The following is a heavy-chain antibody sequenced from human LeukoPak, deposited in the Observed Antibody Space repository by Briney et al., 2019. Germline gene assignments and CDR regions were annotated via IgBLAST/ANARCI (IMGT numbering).Heavy chain of an antibody. CDR1: GGSISSGGYY. D-gene: IGHD6-13*01. CDR3: ARQGAAAALIRY. V-gene: IGHV4-30-2*03. CDR2: IYHSGST. J-gene: IGHJ4*02. Sequence: SETLSLTCTVSGGSISSGGYYWSWIRQPSGEGLEWIGYIYHSGSTYYNPSLKSRVTISVDTSKNQFSLKLSSVTAADTAVYYCARQGAAAALIRYWGQGTLVTVSS.